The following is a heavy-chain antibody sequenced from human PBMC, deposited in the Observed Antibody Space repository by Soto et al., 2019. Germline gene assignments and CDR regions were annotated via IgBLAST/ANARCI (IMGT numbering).Heavy chain of an antibody. CDR2: IYYSGST. CDR3: ARELRAASAYFDY. J-gene: IGHJ4*02. V-gene: IGHV4-31*03. CDR1: GGSISSGGYY. Sequence: SETLSLTCTVSGGSISSGGYYWSWIRQHPGKGLEWIGYIYYSGSTYYNPSLKSRVTISVDTSKNQFSLKLSSVTAADTAVYYCARELRAASAYFDYWGQGTLVTVSS. D-gene: IGHD2-2*01.